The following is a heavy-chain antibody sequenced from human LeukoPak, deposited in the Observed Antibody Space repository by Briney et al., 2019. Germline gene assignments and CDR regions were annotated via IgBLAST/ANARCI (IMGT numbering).Heavy chain of an antibody. V-gene: IGHV3-53*01. CDR1: GFIVSSNY. CDR2: ISGDGNT. Sequence: PGGSLRLYCAASGFIVSSNYMSWLPQAPGKGVEWVSVISGDGNTYYADSVKGRFTISRDNSKNTVFLQMNSLRAEDTAVYYCAREVRGYYFDYWGQGTLVTVSS. CDR3: AREVRGYYFDY. D-gene: IGHD3-22*01. J-gene: IGHJ4*02.